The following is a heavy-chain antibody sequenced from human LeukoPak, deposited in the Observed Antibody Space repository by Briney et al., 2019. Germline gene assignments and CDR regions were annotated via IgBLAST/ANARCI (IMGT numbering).Heavy chain of an antibody. CDR1: GGSISNGGYY. Sequence: SETLSLTCTVSGGSISNGGYYWSWIRQYPGKGLEWIGYIYYRGGTYYNPSLKSRITISVDTSENQFSLRLTSVTAADTAVYYCARGNGKVDSWGQGTLVTVSS. CDR2: IYYRGGT. J-gene: IGHJ4*02. V-gene: IGHV4-31*03. CDR3: ARGNGKVDS. D-gene: IGHD1-1*01.